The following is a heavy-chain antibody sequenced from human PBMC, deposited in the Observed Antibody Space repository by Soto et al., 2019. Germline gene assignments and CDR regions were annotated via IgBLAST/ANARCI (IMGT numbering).Heavy chain of an antibody. CDR2: IYQTGST. CDR3: ARGDSGYDYSYFDL. V-gene: IGHV4-30-2*01. D-gene: IGHD5-12*01. J-gene: IGHJ2*01. CDR1: GGSISSGGYS. Sequence: SETLSLTCAVSGGSISSGGYSWNWIRQPPGGDLEWIGYIYQTGSTYYNPSLRSRVTISVDRSKNQFSLKLSSETAADTAVYYCARGDSGYDYSYFDLWGRGTLVTVSS.